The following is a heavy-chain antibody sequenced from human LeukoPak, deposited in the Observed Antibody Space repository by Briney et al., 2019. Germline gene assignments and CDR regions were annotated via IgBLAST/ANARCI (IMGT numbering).Heavy chain of an antibody. Sequence: GGSLRLSCVASGFTFSSYAMSWFRQAPGRGLEWVSAIDGSGGSTYYADSVKGRFTISRDNSKNTLYLQMNSLRAEDTAIYYCAKDRRLPWDYFDSWGQGTLVTVSS. CDR1: GFTFSSYA. J-gene: IGHJ4*02. D-gene: IGHD5-12*01. CDR2: IDGSGGST. CDR3: AKDRRLPWDYFDS. V-gene: IGHV3-23*01.